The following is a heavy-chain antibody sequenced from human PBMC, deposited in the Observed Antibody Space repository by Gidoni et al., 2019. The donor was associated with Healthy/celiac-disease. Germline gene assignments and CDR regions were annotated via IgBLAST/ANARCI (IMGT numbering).Heavy chain of an antibody. CDR1: GGSISSSSYY. V-gene: IGHV4-39*01. CDR2: IYYSGST. J-gene: IGHJ2*01. D-gene: IGHD3-22*01. Sequence: QLQLQESGPGLVKPSETLSLTCTVSGGSISSSSYYWGWIRQPPGKGLEWIGSIYYSGSTYYNPSLKSRVTISVDTSKNQFSLKLSSVTAADTAVYYCARRMGSGYYSDWYFDLWGRGTLVTVSS. CDR3: ARRMGSGYYSDWYFDL.